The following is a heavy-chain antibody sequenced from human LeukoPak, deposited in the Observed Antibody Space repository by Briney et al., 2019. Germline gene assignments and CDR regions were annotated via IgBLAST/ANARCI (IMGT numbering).Heavy chain of an antibody. D-gene: IGHD6-25*01. Sequence: SGTLSLTCTVSGGSISNYYWSWIRQSPGKGLEWIGYIYNTGSTSYNPSLKSRVTISVDTSKNRFSLKLSSVTAADTAVYYCARQGDSSGYWFDPWGQGTLVIVSS. V-gene: IGHV4-59*08. J-gene: IGHJ5*02. CDR3: ARQGDSSGYWFDP. CDR2: IYNTGST. CDR1: GGSISNYY.